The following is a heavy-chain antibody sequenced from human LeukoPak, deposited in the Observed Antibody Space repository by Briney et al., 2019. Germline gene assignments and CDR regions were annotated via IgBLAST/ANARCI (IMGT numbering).Heavy chain of an antibody. V-gene: IGHV1-18*01. CDR3: ARDEQQLPTDY. CDR2: ISAYNGNT. Sequence: ASVKVSCKASGYTFTSYGISWVRQAPGQGLEWMGWISAYNGNTNYAQKLHGRVPMTTDTSTSTAYMELRSLRSDDTAVYYCARDEQQLPTDYWGQGTLVTVSS. CDR1: GYTFTSYG. D-gene: IGHD6-13*01. J-gene: IGHJ4*02.